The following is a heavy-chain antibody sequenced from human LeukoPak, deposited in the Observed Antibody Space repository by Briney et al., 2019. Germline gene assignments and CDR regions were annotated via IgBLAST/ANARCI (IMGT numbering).Heavy chain of an antibody. J-gene: IGHJ4*02. D-gene: IGHD3-9*01. Sequence: PSETLSLTCAVSGGSISSSNWWSWVRQPPGKGLEWIGEIYHSGSTNYNPSLKSRVTISIDKSKNQFSLKLSSVTAADTAVYYCARVSGDILTGYYKGPLDYWGQGTLVTVSS. CDR1: GGSISSSNW. CDR2: IYHSGST. CDR3: ARVSGDILTGYYKGPLDY. V-gene: IGHV4-4*02.